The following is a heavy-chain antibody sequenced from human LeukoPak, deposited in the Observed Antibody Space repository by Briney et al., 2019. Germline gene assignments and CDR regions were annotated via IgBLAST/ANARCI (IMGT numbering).Heavy chain of an antibody. CDR3: AKALEAGVKVATIHY. D-gene: IGHD5-12*01. J-gene: IGHJ4*02. Sequence: GGSLRLSCAASGFTFSSYAMSWVRQAPGKGLEWVSAISGSGGSTYYADSVKGRFTISRDNSKNTLYLQMNSLRAEDTAVYYCAKALEAGVKVATIHYWGQGTLVTVSS. CDR2: ISGSGGST. V-gene: IGHV3-23*01. CDR1: GFTFSSYA.